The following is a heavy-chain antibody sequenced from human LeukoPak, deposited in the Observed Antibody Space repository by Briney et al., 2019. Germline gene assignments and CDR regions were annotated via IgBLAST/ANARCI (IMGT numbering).Heavy chain of an antibody. J-gene: IGHJ5*02. Sequence: SETLSLTCTVSGGSISSYYWSWIRQPPGKGLEWIGYIYYSGSTNYNPSLKSRVTISVDTSKNQFSLKLSSVTAADTAVYYCARAVAYYSSGWWGDWFDPWGQGTLVTVSS. D-gene: IGHD6-19*01. CDR3: ARAVAYYSSGWWGDWFDP. CDR1: GGSISSYY. V-gene: IGHV4-59*01. CDR2: IYYSGST.